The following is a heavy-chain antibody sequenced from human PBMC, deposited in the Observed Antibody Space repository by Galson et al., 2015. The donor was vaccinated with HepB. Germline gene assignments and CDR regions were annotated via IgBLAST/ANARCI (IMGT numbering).Heavy chain of an antibody. D-gene: IGHD6-19*01. CDR3: ARGMASSGWYMDTNWFDP. CDR1: GYTFTSYD. V-gene: IGHV1-8*01. CDR2: MNPNSGNT. J-gene: IGHJ5*02. Sequence: SVKVSCKASGYTFTSYDINWVRQATGQGLEWMGWMNPNSGNTGYAQKFQGRVTMTRNTSISTAYMELSSLRSEDTAVYYCARGMASSGWYMDTNWFDPWGQGTLVTVSS.